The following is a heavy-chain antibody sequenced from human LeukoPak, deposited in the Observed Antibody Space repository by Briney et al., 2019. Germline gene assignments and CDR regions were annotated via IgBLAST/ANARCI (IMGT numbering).Heavy chain of an antibody. J-gene: IGHJ4*02. CDR3: ARPTGTTLSGWNY. V-gene: IGHV4-39*07. D-gene: IGHD1-7*01. CDR1: SGSIRSSNYY. Sequence: SETLSLTCTDSSGSIRSSNYYWGWLRQPPGKGLEWIGSIYYSGSTYYNPSLKSRVTISVDTSKNQFSLKLSSVTAADTAVYYCARPTGTTLSGWNYWGQGTLVTVSS. CDR2: IYYSGST.